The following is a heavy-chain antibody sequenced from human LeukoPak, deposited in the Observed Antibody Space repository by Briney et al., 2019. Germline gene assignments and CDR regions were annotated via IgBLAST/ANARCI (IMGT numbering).Heavy chain of an antibody. D-gene: IGHD5-12*01. CDR2: TYSDGST. Sequence: PGGSLRLSCAASGFTVSRNYMSWVRQAPGKGLEWVSLTYSDGSTSYTESVKGRFTISRDNSKNTLSLQLNSLRAEDTAVYYCAKDPYRASSGLVDYWGQGTLVTVSS. J-gene: IGHJ4*02. CDR1: GFTVSRNY. V-gene: IGHV3-53*01. CDR3: AKDPYRASSGLVDY.